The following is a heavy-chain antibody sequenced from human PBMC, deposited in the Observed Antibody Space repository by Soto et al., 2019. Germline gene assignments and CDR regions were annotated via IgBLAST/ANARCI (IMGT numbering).Heavy chain of an antibody. CDR2: IYYSGST. J-gene: IGHJ6*02. D-gene: IGHD1-26*01. V-gene: IGHV4-59*01. Sequence: LSLTCTVSGGSISSYYWSWIRQPPGKGLEWIGYIYYSGSTNYNPSLKSRVTISVDTSKNQFSLKLSSVTAADTAVYYCARGGRGYYGMDVWGQGTTVTISS. CDR1: GGSISSYY. CDR3: ARGGRGYYGMDV.